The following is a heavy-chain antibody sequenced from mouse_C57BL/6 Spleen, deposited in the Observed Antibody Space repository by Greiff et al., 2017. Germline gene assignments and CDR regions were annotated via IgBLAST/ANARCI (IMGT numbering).Heavy chain of an antibody. V-gene: IGHV3-1*01. CDR3: ARVISSYWYFDV. D-gene: IGHD1-1*01. J-gene: IGHJ1*03. CDR1: GYSITSGYD. CDR2: ISYSGST. Sequence: EVQLQESGPGMVKPSQSLSLTCTVTGYSITSGYDWHWIRHFPGNKLEWMGYISYSGSTNYNPSLKSRISITHDTSKNHFFLKLNSVTTEDTATYYCARVISSYWYFDVWGTGTTVTVSS.